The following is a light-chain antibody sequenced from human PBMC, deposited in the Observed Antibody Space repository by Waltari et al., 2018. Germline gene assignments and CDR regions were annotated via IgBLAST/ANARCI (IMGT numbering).Light chain of an antibody. V-gene: IGLV2-8*01. CDR3: SSYAGSNNLV. CDR2: EVK. Sequence: QSALPQPPSASGSPGQSVTISCPGTTSDIAGYDYVSWYQQHPGRAPKVIIHEVKERPSGVPDRFSGSKSGNTASLTVSGLQAEDEADYYCSSYAGSNNLVFGGGTKLTVL. J-gene: IGLJ2*01. CDR1: TSDIAGYDY.